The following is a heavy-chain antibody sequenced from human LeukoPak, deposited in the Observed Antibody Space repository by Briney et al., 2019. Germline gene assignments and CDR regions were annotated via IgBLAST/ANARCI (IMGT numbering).Heavy chain of an antibody. V-gene: IGHV3-23*01. Sequence: GGSLRLSCAASAFTFSNYAVSWVRQAPGKGLEWVSAISGSGGSTYYADSVKGRFTISRDNSRNMLFLQMNSLRADDTAVYYCAKDLVVGALDYWGQGTLVTVSS. CDR2: ISGSGGST. CDR1: AFTFSNYA. J-gene: IGHJ4*02. CDR3: AKDLVVGALDY. D-gene: IGHD1-26*01.